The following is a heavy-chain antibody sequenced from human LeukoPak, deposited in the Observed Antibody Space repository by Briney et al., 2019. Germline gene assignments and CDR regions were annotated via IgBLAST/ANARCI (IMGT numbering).Heavy chain of an antibody. J-gene: IGHJ5*02. Sequence: SETLSLTCAVYGGSFSGHYWTWIRQPPGKGLEWIGESTHSGSTNYNPSLKSRVTISVDTSKNQFSLKLTSVRAEDTAVYYCARQIPGSGQGFDPWGQGTLVAVSS. V-gene: IGHV4-34*01. D-gene: IGHD3-10*01. CDR2: STHSGST. CDR3: ARQIPGSGQGFDP. CDR1: GGSFSGHY.